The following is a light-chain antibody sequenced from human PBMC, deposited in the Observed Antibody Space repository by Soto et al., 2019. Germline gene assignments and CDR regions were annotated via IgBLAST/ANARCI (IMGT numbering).Light chain of an antibody. CDR2: GAS. CDR3: QQYGTSFYT. V-gene: IGKV3-20*01. CDR1: QSVSSTF. Sequence: EIVLTQSPGTLSLSPGERATLSCRASQSVSSTFLAWYQQKPGQAPRLLIYGASSRATGIPDRFSGSGSGTDFTLTISTLEPEDFAVYYCQQYGTSFYTFCQGTKLEIK. J-gene: IGKJ2*01.